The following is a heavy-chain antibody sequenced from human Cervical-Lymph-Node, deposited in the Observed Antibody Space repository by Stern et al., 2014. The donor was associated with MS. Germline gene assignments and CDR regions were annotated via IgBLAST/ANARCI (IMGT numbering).Heavy chain of an antibody. CDR1: GFTVNSNY. J-gene: IGHJ4*02. Sequence: EVQLVESGGGLIQPGGSLRLSCAASGFTVNSNYMNWVRQAPGKGLEWVSVIYSGGATFYADAVKGRFTISRDDSKNTPYLQMHSLRAEDTAVYFCARTFYDSSGYYITDYWGQGTLVTVSS. V-gene: IGHV3-53*01. D-gene: IGHD3-22*01. CDR3: ARTFYDSSGYYITDY. CDR2: IYSGGAT.